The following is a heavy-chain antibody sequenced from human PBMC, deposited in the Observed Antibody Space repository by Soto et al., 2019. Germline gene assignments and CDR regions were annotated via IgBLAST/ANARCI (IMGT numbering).Heavy chain of an antibody. CDR3: ARERYCSGGSCYPDY. CDR1: GGSISSSSYY. Sequence: SETLSLTCTVSGGSISSSSYYWGWIRQPPGKGLEWIGSIYYSGSTYYNPSLKSRVTISVDTSKNQFSLKLRSVTAADTAVYYCARERYCSGGSCYPDYWGQGTLVTVSS. CDR2: IYYSGST. V-gene: IGHV4-39*07. D-gene: IGHD2-15*01. J-gene: IGHJ4*02.